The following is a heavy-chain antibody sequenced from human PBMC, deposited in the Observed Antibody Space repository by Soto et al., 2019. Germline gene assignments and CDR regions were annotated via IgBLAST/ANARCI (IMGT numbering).Heavy chain of an antibody. D-gene: IGHD2-2*01. J-gene: IGHJ4*02. CDR1: GGSISSGGYH. CDR2: IYYSGST. CDR3: ARVYLTQPTHLDY. V-gene: IGHV4-31*03. Sequence: SETLSLTCTVSGGSISSGGYHWSWIRQHPGKGLECIGYIYYSGSTYYNPSLKSRVTISVATSKNQFSLKLSSVTAADTAIYYCARVYLTQPTHLDYWGQGTLVTVSS.